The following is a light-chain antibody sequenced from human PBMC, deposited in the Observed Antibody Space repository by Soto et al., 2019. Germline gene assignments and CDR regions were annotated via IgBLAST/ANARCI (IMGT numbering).Light chain of an antibody. CDR3: CSYEGRFF. CDR2: DVT. J-gene: IGLJ1*01. Sequence: QSVLTRPRSVSGSPGQSVTISCTGTSSDVGVSRSVSWYQQHPGKAPKLIISDVTKRPSGVPYRFSGSKSGNTASLTISGLKAADEADYYCCSYEGRFFFGTGTKVTVL. V-gene: IGLV2-11*01. CDR1: SSDVGVSRS.